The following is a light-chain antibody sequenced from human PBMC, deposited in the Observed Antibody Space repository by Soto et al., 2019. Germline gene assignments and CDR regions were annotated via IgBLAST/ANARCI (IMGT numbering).Light chain of an antibody. V-gene: IGKV2-28*01. Sequence: DILMSQSPLSLPVTPGEPASISCRSSQSLLHSNGYNYLDWYLQKPGQSPQLLIYLGSNRASGVPARFSGSGSGTDFTLKISRVEAEDVGVYYCMQALQTPWTFGQGTKVDIK. CDR3: MQALQTPWT. CDR2: LGS. CDR1: QSLLHSNGYNY. J-gene: IGKJ1*01.